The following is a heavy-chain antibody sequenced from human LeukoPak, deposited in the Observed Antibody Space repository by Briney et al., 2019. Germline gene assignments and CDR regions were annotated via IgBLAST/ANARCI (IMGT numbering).Heavy chain of an antibody. J-gene: IGHJ4*02. CDR2: IKEDGSEK. D-gene: IGHD6-13*01. V-gene: IGHV3-7*01. CDR3: AREGTNWYDFDY. Sequence: GGSLRLSCEATGFTFKKHWMSWVRQAVGKGLECVAKIKEDGSEKHYVDSVQGRFTISRDNAKNSLYLQMNSLRAEDTAFYYCAREGTNWYDFDYWGQGSLVTVSS. CDR1: GFTFKKHW.